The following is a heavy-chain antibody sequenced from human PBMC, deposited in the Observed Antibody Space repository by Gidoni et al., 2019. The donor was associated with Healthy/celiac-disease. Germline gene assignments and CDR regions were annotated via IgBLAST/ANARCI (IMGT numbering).Heavy chain of an antibody. CDR1: GGSFSGYY. D-gene: IGHD4-17*01. J-gene: IGHJ4*02. V-gene: IGHV4-34*01. CDR2: INHSGST. Sequence: QVQLQQWGAGLLKPSETLSLTCAVYGGSFSGYYWSWIRQPPGKGLEWIGEINHSGSTNYNPSLKSRVTISVDTSKNQFSLKLSSVTAADTAVYYCARAPNRPYGDYGGGDFDYWGQGTLVTVSS. CDR3: ARAPNRPYGDYGGGDFDY.